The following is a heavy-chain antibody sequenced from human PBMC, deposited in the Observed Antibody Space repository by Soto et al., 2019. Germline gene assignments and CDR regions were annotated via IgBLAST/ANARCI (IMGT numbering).Heavy chain of an antibody. J-gene: IGHJ5*02. CDR1: GGSISSSSYY. CDR2: IYYSGST. Sequence: ASETLSLTCTVSGGSISSSSYYWGWIRQPPGKGLEWIGSIYYSGSTYYNPSLKSRVTISVDTSKNQFSLKLSSVTAADTAVYYCARRGIYWFDPWGQGTLVTVSS. CDR3: ARRGIYWFDP. D-gene: IGHD3-10*01. V-gene: IGHV4-39*01.